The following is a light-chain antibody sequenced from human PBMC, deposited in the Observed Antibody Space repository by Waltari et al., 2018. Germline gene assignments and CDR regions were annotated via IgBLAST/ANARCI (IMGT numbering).Light chain of an antibody. Sequence: QSALTQPPSVSGSPGQSVTISCTGTSSDVGSYNSVSWYQQPPGTAPKIMIYEVRNRPSGVPDRFYGSKSGNTASLTSSGLQAEDEADYYCSSYTSSSTVVFGGGTNLTVL. CDR2: EVR. CDR3: SSYTSSSTVV. J-gene: IGLJ3*02. CDR1: SSDVGSYNS. V-gene: IGLV2-18*02.